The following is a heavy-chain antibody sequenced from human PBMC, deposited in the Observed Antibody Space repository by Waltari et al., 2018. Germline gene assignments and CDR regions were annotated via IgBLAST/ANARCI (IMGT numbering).Heavy chain of an antibody. V-gene: IGHV3-30-3*01. CDR3: ARDLGSGWYYFDS. D-gene: IGHD6-19*01. CDR2: TSHDGANK. J-gene: IGHJ4*02. Sequence: QVQLVESGGGVVRPGGSLRLSCTDSGFTFSQYTMHWVRQAPGKRLEWVAITSHDGANKYYAGSVVGRFTISRDNSKNTVYLQMNSLRVEDTAVYYCARDLGSGWYYFDSWGQGTLVTVSS. CDR1: GFTFSQYT.